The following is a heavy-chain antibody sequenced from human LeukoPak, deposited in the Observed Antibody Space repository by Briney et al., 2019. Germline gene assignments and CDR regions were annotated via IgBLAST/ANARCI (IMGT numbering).Heavy chain of an antibody. J-gene: IGHJ4*02. V-gene: IGHV3-66*01. Sequence: TGGPLRLPFPASGFTVGSEFRSWARQAPGKGREGVSLRYSDGAGRNTNYADSVRGRFTISRDNSKNTLFLQMNSLRAEDTAVYYCARARGDSGSYYGDFDYWGQGTLVTVSS. D-gene: IGHD3-10*01. CDR1: GFTVGSEF. CDR2: RYSDGAGRNT. CDR3: ARARGDSGSYYGDFDY.